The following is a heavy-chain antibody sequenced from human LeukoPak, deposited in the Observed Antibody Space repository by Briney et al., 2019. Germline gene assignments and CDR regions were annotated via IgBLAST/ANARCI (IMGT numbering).Heavy chain of an antibody. V-gene: IGHV3-21*01. CDR2: ISSSSSYI. D-gene: IGHD4-17*01. Sequence: PGGSLRLSCAASGFTFSSYSMNWVRQAPGKGLEWVSSISSSSSYIYYADSVKGRFTISRDNAKNSLYLQMNSLRAEDTAVYYCARFWYGDYAGRTFDIWGQGTMVTVSS. J-gene: IGHJ3*02. CDR1: GFTFSSYS. CDR3: ARFWYGDYAGRTFDI.